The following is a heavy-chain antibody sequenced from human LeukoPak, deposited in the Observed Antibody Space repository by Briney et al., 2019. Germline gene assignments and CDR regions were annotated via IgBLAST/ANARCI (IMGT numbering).Heavy chain of an antibody. D-gene: IGHD2-15*01. J-gene: IGHJ4*02. CDR3: AKAVVAIDY. CDR2: ISSSSSYI. CDR1: GFTSSSYS. V-gene: IGHV3-21*01. Sequence: GGSLRLSCAASGFTSSSYSMNWVRQAPGKGLEWVLSISSSSSYIYYADSVKGRFTISRDNAKNSLYLQMYSRRAEDTAVYYCAKAVVAIDYWGQGTMVT.